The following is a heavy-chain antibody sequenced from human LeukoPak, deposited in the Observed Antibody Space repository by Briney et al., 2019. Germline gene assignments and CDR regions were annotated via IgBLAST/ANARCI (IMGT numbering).Heavy chain of an antibody. D-gene: IGHD6-6*01. CDR2: IYYSGST. V-gene: IGHV4-59*11. CDR1: GGSISSRY. CDR3: ATQTMAAHYYFMDV. J-gene: IGHJ6*03. Sequence: PSETLSLTCTVSGGSISSRYWSWIRQPPGKGLEWIGYIYYSGSTNYNPSLKSRVAISIDPSTSKSQFSLKLSSVTAADTAVYYCATQTMAAHYYFMDVWGKGTTVTVSS.